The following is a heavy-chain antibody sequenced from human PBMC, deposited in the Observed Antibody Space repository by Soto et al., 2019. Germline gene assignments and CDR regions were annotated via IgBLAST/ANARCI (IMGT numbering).Heavy chain of an antibody. D-gene: IGHD6-19*01. J-gene: IGHJ3*02. CDR1: GGSFSGYY. Sequence: PSETLSLTCAVYGGSFSGYYWSWIRQPPGKGLEWIGEINHSGSTNYNPSLKSRVTISVDTSKNQFSLKLSSVTAADTAVYYCARGPAAVAATGKAFDIWGQGTMVT. V-gene: IGHV4-34*01. CDR2: INHSGST. CDR3: ARGPAAVAATGKAFDI.